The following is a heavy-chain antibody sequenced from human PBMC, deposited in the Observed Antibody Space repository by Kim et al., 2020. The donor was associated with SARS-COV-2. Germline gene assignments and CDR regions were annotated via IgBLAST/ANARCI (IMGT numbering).Heavy chain of an antibody. Sequence: SQTLSLTCAISGDSVSRNNAAWNWIRQSPSRGLEWLGRTYYTSNWYNDYAVFVKSRISINPDTSKNRCSLQLNSVTPEDTAVDYCAREVNNVFGVWGQGTMVTIST. CDR3: AREVNNVFGV. CDR2: TYYTSNWYN. D-gene: IGHD3-22*01. J-gene: IGHJ3*01. V-gene: IGHV6-1*01. CDR1: GDSVSRNNAA.